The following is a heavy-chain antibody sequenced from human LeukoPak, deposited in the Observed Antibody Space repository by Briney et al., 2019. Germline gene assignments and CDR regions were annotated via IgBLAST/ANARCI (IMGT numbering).Heavy chain of an antibody. CDR2: INHSGST. V-gene: IGHV4-39*07. Sequence: PSETLSLTCTVSGGSISSSSYYWGWIRQPPGKGLEWIGEINHSGSTNYNPSLKSRVTISVDTSKNQFSLKLSSVTAADTAVYYRAGRGVAAPLAWGRARPFDYWGQGTLVTVSS. J-gene: IGHJ4*02. CDR3: AGRGVAAPLAWGRARPFDY. CDR1: GGSISSSSYY. D-gene: IGHD6-13*01.